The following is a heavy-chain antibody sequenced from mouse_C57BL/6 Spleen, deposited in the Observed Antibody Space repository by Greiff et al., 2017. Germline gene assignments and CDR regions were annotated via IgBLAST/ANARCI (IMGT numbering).Heavy chain of an antibody. CDR1: GYAFSSSW. CDR2: IYPGDGDT. V-gene: IGHV1-82*01. CDR3: AMIYYGYDEDLFAY. Sequence: VQLQQSGPELVKPGASVKISCKASGYAFSSSWMNWVKQRPGKGLEWIGRIYPGDGDTNYNGKFKGKATLTADKSSSTAYMQLSSLTSEDSAVYFCAMIYYGYDEDLFAYWGQGTLVTVSA. D-gene: IGHD2-2*01. J-gene: IGHJ3*01.